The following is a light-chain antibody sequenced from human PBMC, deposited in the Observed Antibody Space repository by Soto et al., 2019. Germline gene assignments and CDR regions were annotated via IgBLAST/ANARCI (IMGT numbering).Light chain of an antibody. Sequence: EIVLTQSPGTLSLSPGERATLSCRASQSVNRYLAWYQQKPGQAPRLLIYDTSNRATGIPARFSGSGSGTDFTLTISSLEPEDFAVYYCQQRSNWPPITFGQGTRLEIK. CDR2: DTS. V-gene: IGKV3-11*01. J-gene: IGKJ5*01. CDR1: QSVNRY. CDR3: QQRSNWPPIT.